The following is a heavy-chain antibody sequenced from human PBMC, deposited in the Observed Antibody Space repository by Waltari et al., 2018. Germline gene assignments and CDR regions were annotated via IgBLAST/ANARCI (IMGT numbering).Heavy chain of an antibody. D-gene: IGHD2-2*01. Sequence: QVQLVQSGAEVKKPGSSVKVSCKASGGTFTSYDINWVRQATGQGLEWMGWMNPNNGNTGNAQKFEGRVTMTRNTSISTAYMERGSLRSEDTAVYYCARSHLSGLGYCSSTSCYGDDYWGQGTLVTVSS. CDR3: ARSHLSGLGYCSSTSCYGDDY. V-gene: IGHV1-8*01. J-gene: IGHJ4*02. CDR1: GGTFTSYD. CDR2: MNPNNGNT.